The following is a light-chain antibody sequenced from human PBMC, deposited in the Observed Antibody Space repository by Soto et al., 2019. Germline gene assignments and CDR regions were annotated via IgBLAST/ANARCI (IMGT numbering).Light chain of an antibody. V-gene: IGLV2-14*03. CDR1: SSDVGGYNF. J-gene: IGLJ1*01. CDR2: GVS. CDR3: SSYTRSSTSYV. Sequence: QSVLTQPASVSGSPGQSITISCTGTSSDVGGYNFVSWYQQHPGNAPKLMISGVSNRPSGVSNRFSGSKSGNTASLTISGLQAEDEADYYCSSYTRSSTSYVFGTGTKVTVL.